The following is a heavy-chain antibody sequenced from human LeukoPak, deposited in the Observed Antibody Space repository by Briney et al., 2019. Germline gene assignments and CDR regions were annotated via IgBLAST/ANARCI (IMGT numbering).Heavy chain of an antibody. V-gene: IGHV1-69*13. CDR1: GGTFSSYA. D-gene: IGHD1-1*01. CDR3: ARLPSPPGNAPKSAFDI. J-gene: IGHJ3*02. Sequence: GASVKVSCKASGGTFSSYAISWVRQAPGQGLEWMGGIIPIFGTANYAQKFQGRVTITADESTSTAYMELSSLKAEDTAVYYCARLPSPPGNAPKSAFDIWGQGTMVTVSS. CDR2: IIPIFGTA.